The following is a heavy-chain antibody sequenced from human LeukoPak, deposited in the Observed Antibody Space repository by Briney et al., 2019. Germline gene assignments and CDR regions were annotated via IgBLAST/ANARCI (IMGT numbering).Heavy chain of an antibody. CDR1: GYPISSGYY. V-gene: IGHV4-38-2*02. Sequence: PSETLSLTCTVSGYPISSGYYWGWIRQPPGKGLEWIGSIYHSGSTYYNPSLKSRVTISVDTSKNQFSLKLSSVTAADTAVYYCAGRLHWGQGTLVTVSS. D-gene: IGHD2-21*01. CDR3: AGRLH. CDR2: IYHSGST. J-gene: IGHJ4*02.